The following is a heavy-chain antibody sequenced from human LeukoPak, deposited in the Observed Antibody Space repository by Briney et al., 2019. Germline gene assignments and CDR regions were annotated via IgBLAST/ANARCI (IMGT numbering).Heavy chain of an antibody. V-gene: IGHV3-11*04. D-gene: IGHD3-9*01. CDR3: ARGNGLRYFDWLLPGFDY. CDR2: ISSSGSTI. Sequence: PGGSLRLSCAASGFTFSDYYMSWIRQAPGKGLEWVSYISSSGSTIYYADSVKGRFTTSRDNAKNSLYLQMNSLRAEDTAVYYCARGNGLRYFDWLLPGFDYWGQGTLVTVSS. CDR1: GFTFSDYY. J-gene: IGHJ4*02.